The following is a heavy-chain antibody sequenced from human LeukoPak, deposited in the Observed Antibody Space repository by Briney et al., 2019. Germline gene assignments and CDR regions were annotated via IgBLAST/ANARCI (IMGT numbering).Heavy chain of an antibody. Sequence: GGSLRLSCAASGFTFSSYGMHWVRQAPGKGLEWVAVIWYDGSNKYYADSVKGRFTISRDNSKNTLYLQMNSLRAEDTAVYYCARDRLWFGESSEGGFDYWGQGTLVTVSS. CDR3: ARDRLWFGESSEGGFDY. V-gene: IGHV3-33*08. J-gene: IGHJ4*02. CDR2: IWYDGSNK. D-gene: IGHD3-10*01. CDR1: GFTFSSYG.